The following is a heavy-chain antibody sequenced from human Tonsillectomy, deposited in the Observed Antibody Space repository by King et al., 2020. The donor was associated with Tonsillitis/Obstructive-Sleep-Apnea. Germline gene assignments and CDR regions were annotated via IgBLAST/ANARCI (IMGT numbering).Heavy chain of an antibody. CDR1: GGSISSYY. D-gene: IGHD3-22*01. J-gene: IGHJ3*02. Sequence: VQLQESGPGLVKPSETLSLTCTVSGGSISSYYWSWIRQPPGKGLEWIGYIYYSGSTNYNPSLKSRVTISVDTSKNQFSLKLSSVTAADTAVYYCARDRGAYDSSGYHDAFDIWGQGTMVTVSS. CDR3: ARDRGAYDSSGYHDAFDI. V-gene: IGHV4-59*01. CDR2: IYYSGST.